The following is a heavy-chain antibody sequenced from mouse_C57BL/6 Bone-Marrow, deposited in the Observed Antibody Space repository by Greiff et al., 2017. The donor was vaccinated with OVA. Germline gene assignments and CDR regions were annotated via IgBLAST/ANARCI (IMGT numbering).Heavy chain of an antibody. J-gene: IGHJ1*03. CDR1: GFNIKDDY. Sequence: EVQVVESGAELVRPGASVKLSCTASGFNIKDDYMHWVKQRPEQGLEWIGWIDPENGDTEYASKFQGKATITADTSSNTAYLQLSSLTSEDTAVYYCAHYYGSSHWYFDVWGTGTTVTVSS. CDR3: AHYYGSSHWYFDV. V-gene: IGHV14-4*01. CDR2: IDPENGDT. D-gene: IGHD1-1*01.